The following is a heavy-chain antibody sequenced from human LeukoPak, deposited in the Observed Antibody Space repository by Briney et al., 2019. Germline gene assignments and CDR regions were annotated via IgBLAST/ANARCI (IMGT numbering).Heavy chain of an antibody. CDR3: AKDYDFWSGYYSPTRGYFDY. D-gene: IGHD3-3*01. CDR2: IRFDGSNK. J-gene: IGHJ4*02. V-gene: IGHV3-30*02. CDR1: GFTFSSSG. Sequence: PGGSLRLSCAASGFTFSSSGMHWVRQAPGKGLEWVAFIRFDGSNKYYADSVKGRLTISRDNSKNTLYLQMNSLRAEDAAVYYCAKDYDFWSGYYSPTRGYFDYWGQGTLVTVSS.